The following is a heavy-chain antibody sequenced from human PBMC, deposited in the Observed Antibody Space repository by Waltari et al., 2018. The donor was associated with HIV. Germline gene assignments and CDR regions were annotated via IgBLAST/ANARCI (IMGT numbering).Heavy chain of an antibody. CDR3: VRGFGNYGFYFDY. V-gene: IGHV4-34*02. CDR1: GGSFSGYY. Sequence: QVHLPQWGSGLLKPSGTLSRTCAVYGGSFSGYYWTWIRQSPGGGLEWMGESDHTGTSSYKPSLKGRVTMSVDTSKNQFSLPLKAVTAADTAVYYCVRGFGNYGFYFDYWGQGKLVSVSS. D-gene: IGHD3-16*01. J-gene: IGHJ4*02. CDR2: SDHTGTS.